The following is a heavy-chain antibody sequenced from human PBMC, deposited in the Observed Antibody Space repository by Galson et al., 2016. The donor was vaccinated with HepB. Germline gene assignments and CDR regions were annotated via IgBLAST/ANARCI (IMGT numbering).Heavy chain of an antibody. CDR1: GYIFVNYW. D-gene: IGHD4-11*01. Sequence: QSGAEVKKPGESLKISCKASGYIFVNYWIGWVRQMPGKGLEWMGVIYPGDSDTRYSPSLEGQVTISADKSISTAYLQWWSLKASDSARYYCARRDSTTGFDPWGQGTQVTVSS. V-gene: IGHV5-51*01. J-gene: IGHJ5*02. CDR3: ARRDSTTGFDP. CDR2: IYPGDSDT.